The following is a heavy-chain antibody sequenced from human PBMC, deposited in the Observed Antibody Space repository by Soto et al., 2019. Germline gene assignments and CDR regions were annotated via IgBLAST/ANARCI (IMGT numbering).Heavy chain of an antibody. Sequence: PGGSLRLSCAASGFTFSSYGVHWVRQAPGKGLEWVAVISYDGSNKYYADSVKGRFTISRDNSKNTLYLQMNSLRAEDTAVYYCAKGGGGVTIFPGPVDYWGQGTLVTVSS. CDR2: ISYDGSNK. D-gene: IGHD3-3*01. CDR1: GFTFSSYG. V-gene: IGHV3-30*18. CDR3: AKGGGGVTIFPGPVDY. J-gene: IGHJ4*02.